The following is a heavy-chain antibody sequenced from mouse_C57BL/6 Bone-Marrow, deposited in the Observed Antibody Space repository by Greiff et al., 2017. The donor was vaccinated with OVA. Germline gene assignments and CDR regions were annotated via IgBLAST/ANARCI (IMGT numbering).Heavy chain of an antibody. J-gene: IGHJ2*01. Sequence: VQLKESGPELVKPGASVKISCKASGYSFTDYKMNWVKQSNGKSLEWIGVINPNYGTTSYNQKFKGKATLTVDQSSSTAYMQLNSLTSEDSAVYYCSRLHDGSSGFDYWGQGTTLTASS. D-gene: IGHD1-1*01. CDR3: SRLHDGSSGFDY. CDR1: GYSFTDYK. V-gene: IGHV1-39*01. CDR2: INPNYGTT.